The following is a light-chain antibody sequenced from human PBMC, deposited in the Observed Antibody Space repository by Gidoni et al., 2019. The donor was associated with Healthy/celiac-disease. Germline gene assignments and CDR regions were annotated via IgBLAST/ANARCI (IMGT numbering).Light chain of an antibody. CDR1: QSVSSN. CDR3: QQYNNWPPWT. CDR2: GAS. V-gene: IGKV3-15*01. J-gene: IGKJ1*01. Sequence: EIVMTQSPATLSVSAGERATLSSRASQSVSSNLAWYQQKPGQAPRLLIYGASTRATGIPARFSGSGSGTEFTLTIGSLQSEDFAVYYCQQYNNWPPWTFGQGTKVEIK.